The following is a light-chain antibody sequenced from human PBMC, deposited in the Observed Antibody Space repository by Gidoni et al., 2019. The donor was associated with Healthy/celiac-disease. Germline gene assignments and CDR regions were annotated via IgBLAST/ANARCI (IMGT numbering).Light chain of an antibody. V-gene: IGKV3-11*01. CDR2: DAS. J-gene: IGKJ1*01. Sequence: EIVLTQSPATLSLSPGERATLSCRASPSVSSYLAWYQQKPRQAPRLLIYDASNRATGIPPRLSGSGSGTDFTLTISGLEPEYFALYYCQQRSNWPPTWTFGQGTKVDIQ. CDR1: PSVSSY. CDR3: QQRSNWPPTWT.